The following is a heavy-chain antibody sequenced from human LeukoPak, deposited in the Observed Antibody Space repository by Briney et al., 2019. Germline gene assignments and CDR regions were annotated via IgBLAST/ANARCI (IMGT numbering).Heavy chain of an antibody. D-gene: IGHD5-12*01. CDR3: ARHVLAEGGYDLTFDY. J-gene: IGHJ4*02. Sequence: SETLSLTCTVSGGSISSYYWSWIRQPPGKGLEWIGYIYYSGSTNYNPSLKSRVTISVDTSKNQFSLKLSSVTAADTAVYYCARHVLAEGGYDLTFDYWGQGTLVTVSS. CDR1: GGSISSYY. V-gene: IGHV4-59*08. CDR2: IYYSGST.